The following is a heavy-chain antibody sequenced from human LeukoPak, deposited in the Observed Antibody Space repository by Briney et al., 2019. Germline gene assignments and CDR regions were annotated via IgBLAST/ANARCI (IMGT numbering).Heavy chain of an antibody. D-gene: IGHD5-24*01. CDR3: AKDISRWLQSCFDY. V-gene: IGHV3-30*18. J-gene: IGHJ4*02. CDR2: ISYDGSNK. CDR1: GFTFSSYG. Sequence: GGSLRLSCAASGFTFSSYGMHWVRQAPGKGLEWVTVISYDGSNKYYADSVKGRFTISRDNSKNTLYLQMNSLRAEDTAVYYCAKDISRWLQSCFDYWGQGTLVTVSS.